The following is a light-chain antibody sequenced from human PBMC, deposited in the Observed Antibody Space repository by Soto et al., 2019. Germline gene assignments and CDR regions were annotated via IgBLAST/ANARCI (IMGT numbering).Light chain of an antibody. Sequence: EIMLTQSPGTLSLSPGDRATLSCRASQSVAGSSLAWYQQKPAQAPRLLIYAASNRATGIPARFSGSGSGTDFSLIINGLEPEDFAVYFCQQYGSSHLTFGGGTXV. V-gene: IGKV3-20*01. CDR1: QSVAGSS. CDR2: AAS. CDR3: QQYGSSHLT. J-gene: IGKJ4*01.